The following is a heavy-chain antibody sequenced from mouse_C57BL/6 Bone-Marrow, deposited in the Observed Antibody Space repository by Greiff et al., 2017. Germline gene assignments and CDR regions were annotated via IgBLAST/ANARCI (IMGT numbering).Heavy chain of an antibody. CDR2: IDPENGDT. J-gene: IGHJ3*01. Sequence: DVKLQESGAELVRPGASVTLSCTASGFNIKDDYMHWVKQRPEPGLAWIGWIDPENGDTEYASKFQGKATITADTSSNTAYLQLSSLPSEDTAVYYCTTPYVSSYGWFAYWGQGTLVTVSA. V-gene: IGHV14-4*01. D-gene: IGHD1-1*01. CDR1: GFNIKDDY. CDR3: TTPYVSSYGWFAY.